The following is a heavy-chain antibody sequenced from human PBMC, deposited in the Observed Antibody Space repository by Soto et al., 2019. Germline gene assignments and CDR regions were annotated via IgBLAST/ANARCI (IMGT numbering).Heavy chain of an antibody. CDR3: ARRHCSGSSCPSSYRFFDY. CDR2: ISGSAGRT. CDR1: GFTFSSYS. J-gene: IGHJ4*02. D-gene: IGHD2-2*01. V-gene: IGHV3-23*01. Sequence: EVQLLESGGVLVQPGGSLRLSCAASGFTFSSYSVSWVRQGPGKGLEWVSYISGSAGRTYYTDSVKGRFAISRDNSKNTVFLQMNSLRAEDTGVYYCARRHCSGSSCPSSYRFFDYWGQGTLVTVSS.